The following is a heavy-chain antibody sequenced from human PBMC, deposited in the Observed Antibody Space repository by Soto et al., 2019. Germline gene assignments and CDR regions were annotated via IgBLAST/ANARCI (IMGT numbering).Heavy chain of an antibody. CDR2: ISNDGGKQ. CDR3: ADPGSTELDV. CDR1: GFPFSSYG. Sequence: LRLSCAASGFPFSSYGMHWVRQAPGKGLEWVAVISNDGGKQYYAASVKGRFTISRDNSKNILYLQMNYLRAEDTAVYYCADPGSTELDVWGQVTTVTVSS. J-gene: IGHJ6*02. D-gene: IGHD3-10*01. V-gene: IGHV3-30*03.